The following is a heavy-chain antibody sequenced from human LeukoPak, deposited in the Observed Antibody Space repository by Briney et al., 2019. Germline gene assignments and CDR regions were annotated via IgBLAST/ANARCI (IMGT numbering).Heavy chain of an antibody. J-gene: IGHJ6*02. V-gene: IGHV4-31*03. CDR2: IYYSGST. CDR3: ARVRALKVTTSGMDV. CDR1: GGSISSGGYY. Sequence: SQTLSLTCTVSGGSISSGGYYWSWIRQHPGKGLEWIGYIYYSGSTYYNPSLKSRVSISVDTSKHHFSLRLSSVTAADTAVYYCARVRALKVTTSGMDVWGQGTTVTVSS. D-gene: IGHD4-17*01.